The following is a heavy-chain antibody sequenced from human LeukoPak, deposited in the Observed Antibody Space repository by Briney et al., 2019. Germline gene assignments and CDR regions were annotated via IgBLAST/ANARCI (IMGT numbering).Heavy chain of an antibody. J-gene: IGHJ1*01. CDR2: ISGGGVST. D-gene: IGHD3-9*01. CDR3: ARALYYDILTGYSRIQH. V-gene: IGHV3-23*01. Sequence: GGSLRLSCAASGLTFSNNAMSWVRQAPGKGLEWVSAISGGGVSTYYADSVKCHFTISRDNSKNTLYLQMNSLRTEDTAVYYCARALYYDILTGYSRIQHWGQGTLVTVSS. CDR1: GLTFSNNA.